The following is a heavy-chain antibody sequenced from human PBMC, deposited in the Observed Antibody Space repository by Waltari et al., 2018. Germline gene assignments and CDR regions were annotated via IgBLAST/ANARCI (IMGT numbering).Heavy chain of an antibody. CDR3: ARQGSSFGLDY. V-gene: IGHV4-39*01. CDR1: GGSISSSSYY. CDR2: IYYSGST. J-gene: IGHJ4*02. D-gene: IGHD6-6*01. Sequence: QLQLQESGPGLVKPSETLSLTCTVSGGSISSSSYYWGWIRQPPGKGLEWIGSIYYSGSTYYNPSLKSRVTISVDTSKNQFSLKLSSVTAADTVVYYCARQGSSFGLDYWGQGTLVTVSS.